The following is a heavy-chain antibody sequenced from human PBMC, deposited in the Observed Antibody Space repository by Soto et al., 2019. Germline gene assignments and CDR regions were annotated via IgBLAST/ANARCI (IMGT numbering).Heavy chain of an antibody. CDR1: GYAFSVYG. Sequence: VKRACKGSGYAFSVYGIGWGRHAHGQGLEWMGWISAYNGNTNYAQKLQGRVTMTTDTSTSTAYMELRSLRSDDTAVYYCARDPLHSTTYYHSGMDVWGNRTTVTVSS. D-gene: IGHD1-1*01. CDR3: ARDPLHSTTYYHSGMDV. V-gene: IGHV1-18*01. CDR2: ISAYNGNT. J-gene: IGHJ6*04.